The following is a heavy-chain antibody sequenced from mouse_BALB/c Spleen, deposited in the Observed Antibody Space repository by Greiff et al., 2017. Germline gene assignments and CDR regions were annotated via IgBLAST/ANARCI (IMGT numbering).Heavy chain of an antibody. CDR2: INPGSGST. Sequence: VQLEQSGAELVKPGASVKLSCTASGFAFSNYYMHWVQQTPEQGLEWIGWINPGSGSTNYEEKFKGRDTIPADKSSNTVYLQLSSLKSEDTTVYYCAREADCDWEVDDWGAGTTVTVSS. D-gene: IGHD4-1*01. V-gene: IGHV14-3*02. J-gene: IGHJ1*01. CDR3: AREADCDWEVDD. CDR1: GFAFSNYY.